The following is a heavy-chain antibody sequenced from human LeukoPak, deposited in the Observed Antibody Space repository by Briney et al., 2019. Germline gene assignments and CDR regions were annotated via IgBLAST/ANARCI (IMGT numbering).Heavy chain of an antibody. CDR3: DYHGN. J-gene: IGHJ4*02. Sequence: AGGSLRLSCAASGFTFSSYEMSWVRQAPGKGLEWVAVIWYDGSNKYYADSVKGRFTISRDNSKNTLYLQMNSLRAEDTAVYYCDYHGNRGQGTLVTVSS. V-gene: IGHV3-33*08. D-gene: IGHD3-10*01. CDR1: GFTFSSYE. CDR2: IWYDGSNK.